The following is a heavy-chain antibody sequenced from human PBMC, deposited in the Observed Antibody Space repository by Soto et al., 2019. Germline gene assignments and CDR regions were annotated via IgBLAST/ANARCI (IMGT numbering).Heavy chain of an antibody. J-gene: IGHJ4*02. CDR3: ARHLSVSGYAYYFDQ. D-gene: IGHD5-12*01. V-gene: IGHV4-39*01. Sequence: QLQLQESGPGLVRPSETLSLTCTVSGGSISSSDYYWAWIRQPPGKGLEWIANINYSGSTYYNPSLKSRVAISVDTSANQVSLKVTSVTAADTAVYYCARHLSVSGYAYYFDQWGQGTLVTVSS. CDR2: INYSGST. CDR1: GGSISSSDYY.